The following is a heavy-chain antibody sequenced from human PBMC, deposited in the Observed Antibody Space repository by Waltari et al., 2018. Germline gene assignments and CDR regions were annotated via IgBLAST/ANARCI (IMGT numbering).Heavy chain of an antibody. V-gene: IGHV1-46*01. Sequence: QVQLVQSGAEVKKPGASVKVSCKASGYTFTSYYMHWVRQAPGQGLEWMGIINPSGGSTSYAQKFQGRVTITTDESTSTAYMELSSLRSEDTAVYYCARGGESGNEYWGQGTLVTVSS. CDR1: GYTFTSYY. J-gene: IGHJ4*02. CDR3: ARGGESGNEY. D-gene: IGHD3-3*01. CDR2: INPSGGST.